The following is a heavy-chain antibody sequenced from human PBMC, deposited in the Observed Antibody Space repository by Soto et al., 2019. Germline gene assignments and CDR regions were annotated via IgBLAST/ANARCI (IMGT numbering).Heavy chain of an antibody. CDR2: ISGGGGST. CDR3: AKDRPRIGPCDY. J-gene: IGHJ4*02. V-gene: IGHV3-23*01. CDR1: GFTFSSYA. Sequence: GGSLRLSCAASGFTFSSYAMNWVRQAPGKGLEWVSGISGGGGSTHYADSVKGRFTISRDNSKNTLYLQMNSLRAEDTAVYYCAKDRPRIGPCDYWGQGTLVTVSS. D-gene: IGHD3-3*02.